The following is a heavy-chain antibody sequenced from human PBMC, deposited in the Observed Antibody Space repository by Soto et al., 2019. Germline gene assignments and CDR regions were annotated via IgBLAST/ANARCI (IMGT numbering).Heavy chain of an antibody. J-gene: IGHJ4*02. CDR2: IAFTGTAT. V-gene: IGHV3-23*01. Sequence: GGSLRLSCATSGFTFHDYAISWVRQAPGKGLEWVSAIAFTGTATYYADSVKGRFTISRDNSKNIVYLQMNSLRVDDTALYYCGKEVETVRLVDFALCGQGTQVTVSS. CDR1: GFTFHDYA. CDR3: GKEVETVRLVDFAL. D-gene: IGHD5-18*01.